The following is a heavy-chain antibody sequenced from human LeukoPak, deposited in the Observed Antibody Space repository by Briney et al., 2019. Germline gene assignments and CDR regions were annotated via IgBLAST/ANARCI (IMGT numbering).Heavy chain of an antibody. CDR2: IYHSGST. V-gene: IGHV4-4*02. J-gene: IGHJ4*02. D-gene: IGHD6-19*01. CDR1: GGSISSSNW. Sequence: SGTLSLTCAVSGGSISSSNWWSWVRQPPGKGLEWIGEIYHSGSTNYNPSLKSRVTISVDTSKNQFSLKVISVTAADTAVYYCARGSGGWAQFDYWGQGTPVTVSS. CDR3: ARGSGGWAQFDY.